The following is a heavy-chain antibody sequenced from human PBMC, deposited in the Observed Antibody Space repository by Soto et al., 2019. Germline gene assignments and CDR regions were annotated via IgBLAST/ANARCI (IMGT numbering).Heavy chain of an antibody. Sequence: PVQTLSLTCAISGDSVSSNSAAWNWIRQSPSRGLEWLGRTYYRSKWYNDYAVSVKSRITINPDTSKNQFSLQLNSVTPEDTAVYYCARGPLVREGATAYYYGMDVWGQGTTVTVSS. CDR1: GDSVSSNSAA. J-gene: IGHJ6*02. V-gene: IGHV6-1*01. CDR3: ARGPLVREGATAYYYGMDV. CDR2: TYYRSKWYN. D-gene: IGHD1-26*01.